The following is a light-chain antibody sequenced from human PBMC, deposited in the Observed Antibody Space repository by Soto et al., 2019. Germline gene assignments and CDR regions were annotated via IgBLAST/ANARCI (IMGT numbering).Light chain of an antibody. CDR1: SSDVGAYNY. J-gene: IGLJ3*02. V-gene: IGLV2-8*01. CDR2: EVT. Sequence: QSALTQPPSASGSPGQSVTISCTGTSSDVGAYNYVSWYQQHAGKAHKLVIYEVTKRPSGVPERFSGSKSANTASLTVSGLQAEDEADYYCSSFASSNTWVFGGGTKLTVL. CDR3: SSFASSNTWV.